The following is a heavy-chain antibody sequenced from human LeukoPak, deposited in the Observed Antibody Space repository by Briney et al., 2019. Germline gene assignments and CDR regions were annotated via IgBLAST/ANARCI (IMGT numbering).Heavy chain of an antibody. CDR3: ARDEREGIASQFDY. V-gene: IGHV4-39*07. D-gene: IGHD6-13*01. J-gene: IGHJ4*02. CDR2: IYCSGST. CDR1: GGSISSSSYY. Sequence: PSETLSLTCTVSGGSISSSSYYWGWIRQPPGKGLEWIGSIYCSGSTYYNPSLKSRVTISVDTSKNQFSLKLSSVTAADTAVYYCARDEREGIASQFDYWGQGTLVTVSS.